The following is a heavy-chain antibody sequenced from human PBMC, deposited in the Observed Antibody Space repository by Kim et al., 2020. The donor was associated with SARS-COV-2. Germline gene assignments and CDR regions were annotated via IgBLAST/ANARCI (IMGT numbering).Heavy chain of an antibody. J-gene: IGHJ4*02. V-gene: IGHV4-30-2*04. Sequence: STDSNPSLTSRVTISVDTSKNQFSLRLSSATAADTAVYYCARATHDYGDYWGQGTLVTVSS. CDR2: ST. CDR3: ARATHDYGDY.